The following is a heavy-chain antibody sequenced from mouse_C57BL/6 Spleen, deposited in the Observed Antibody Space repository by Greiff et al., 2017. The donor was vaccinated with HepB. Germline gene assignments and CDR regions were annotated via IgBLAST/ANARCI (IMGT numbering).Heavy chain of an antibody. V-gene: IGHV1-15*01. D-gene: IGHD2-5*01. CDR2: IDPETGGT. Sequence: QVQLKESGAELVRPGASVTLSCKASGYTFTDYEMHWVKQTPVHGLEWIGAIDPETGGTAYNQKFKGKAILTADKSSSTAYMELRSLTSEDSAVYYCTRLIYSNYWYFDVWGTGTTVTVSS. CDR3: TRLIYSNYWYFDV. CDR1: GYTFTDYE. J-gene: IGHJ1*03.